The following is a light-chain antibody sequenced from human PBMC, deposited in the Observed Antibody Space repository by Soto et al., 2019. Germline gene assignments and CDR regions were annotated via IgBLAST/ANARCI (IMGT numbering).Light chain of an antibody. Sequence: DIQMTQFPSTLSASVGDRVSITCRASQSIRSWLAWYQQKPGKAPKFLIYKASTLERGVPSRFSRSGSGTEFTLTISSLQHDDFATYYCQQYNNYSRPFCQGTRVDFK. V-gene: IGKV1-5*03. CDR3: QQYNNYSRP. CDR1: QSIRSW. J-gene: IGKJ1*01. CDR2: KAS.